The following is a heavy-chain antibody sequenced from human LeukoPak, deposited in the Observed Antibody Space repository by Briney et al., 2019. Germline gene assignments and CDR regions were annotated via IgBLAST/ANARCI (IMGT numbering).Heavy chain of an antibody. CDR1: GGTFSSYA. J-gene: IGHJ1*01. CDR2: IIPIFGTA. V-gene: IGHV1-69*05. Sequence: SVKVSCKASGGTFSSYAISWVRQAPGQGLEWMGGIIPIFGTANYAQKFQGRVTITTDESTSTAYMELSSLRSEDTAVYYCASPYYYDSSGYYYLEYFQHWGQSTLVTVSS. D-gene: IGHD3-22*01. CDR3: ASPYYYDSSGYYYLEYFQH.